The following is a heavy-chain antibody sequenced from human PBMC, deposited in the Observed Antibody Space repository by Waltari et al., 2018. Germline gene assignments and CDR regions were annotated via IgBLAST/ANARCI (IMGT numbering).Heavy chain of an antibody. D-gene: IGHD4-17*01. CDR1: GFTFSSYW. Sequence: EVQLVESGGGLVQPGGSLSLSCAASGFTFSSYWMPWVRQAPGKGLVWVSRINSDGSSTSYADSVKGRFTISRDNAKNTLYLQMNSLRAEDTAVYYCARDSWDDYGDYGDFDLWGRGTLVTVSS. CDR3: ARDSWDDYGDYGDFDL. J-gene: IGHJ2*01. V-gene: IGHV3-74*01. CDR2: INSDGSST.